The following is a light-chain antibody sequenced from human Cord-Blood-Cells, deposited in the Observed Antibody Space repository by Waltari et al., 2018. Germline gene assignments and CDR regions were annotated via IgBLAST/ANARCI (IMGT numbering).Light chain of an antibody. CDR3: SSYTSSSTVV. CDR1: STDAGGYNY. CDR2: EVS. Sequence: QSALTQPASVSGSPGQSITISCPGTSTDAGGYNYVSWYQQHPGKAHKLMIYEVSNRPSGVSNRFSGSKSGNTASLTISGLQAEDEADYYCSSYTSSSTVVFGGGTKLTVL. V-gene: IGLV2-14*01. J-gene: IGLJ2*01.